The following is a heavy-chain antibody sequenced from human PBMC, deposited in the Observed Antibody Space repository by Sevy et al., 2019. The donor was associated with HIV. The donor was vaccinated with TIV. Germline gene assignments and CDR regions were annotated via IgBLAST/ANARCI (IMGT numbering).Heavy chain of an antibody. CDR3: AKGGGGHYDPDEIGYYFYYYNIDV. Sequence: GGSLRFSCAVSGFSFDSYGMTWVRQAPGKGLEWVSGISGSGTRTYYADSVKGRFIISRDNSKNTLYLQMNSLRSEDTARYYCAKGGGGHYDPDEIGYYFYYYNIDVRGKGTTVTVSS. D-gene: IGHD3-22*01. V-gene: IGHV3-23*01. CDR1: GFSFDSYG. J-gene: IGHJ6*03. CDR2: ISGSGTRT.